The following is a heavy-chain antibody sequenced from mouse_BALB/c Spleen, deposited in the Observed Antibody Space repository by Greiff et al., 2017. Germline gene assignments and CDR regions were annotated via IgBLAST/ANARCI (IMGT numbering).Heavy chain of an antibody. CDR2: IWAGGST. J-gene: IGHJ4*01. CDR3: ARAQYGNYYAMDY. V-gene: IGHV2-9*02. Sequence: VQLQQSGPGLVAPSQSLSITCTVSGFSLTSYGVHWVRQPPGKGLEWLGVIWAGGSTNYNSALMSRLSISKDNSKSQVFLKMNSLQTDDTAMYYCARAQYGNYYAMDYWGQGTSVTVSS. D-gene: IGHD2-10*02. CDR1: GFSLTSYG.